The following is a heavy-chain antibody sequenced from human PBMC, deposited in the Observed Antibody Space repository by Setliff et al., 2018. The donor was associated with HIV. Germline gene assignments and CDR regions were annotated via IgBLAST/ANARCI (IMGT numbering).Heavy chain of an antibody. CDR2: INHSGST. D-gene: IGHD2-15*01. V-gene: IGHV4-34*01. Sequence: LSLTCAVYGGSFSGYYWSWIRQPPGKGLEWIGEINHSGSTNYNPSLKSRVTISVDTSKNQFSLKLSSVTAADTAVYYCARGGYCSGGSCYYFDYWGQGTLVTVSS. J-gene: IGHJ4*02. CDR1: GGSFSGYY. CDR3: ARGGYCSGGSCYYFDY.